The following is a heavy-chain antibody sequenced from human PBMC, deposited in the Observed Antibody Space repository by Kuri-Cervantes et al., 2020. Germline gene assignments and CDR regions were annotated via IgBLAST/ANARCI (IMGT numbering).Heavy chain of an antibody. J-gene: IGHJ4*02. CDR2: INPNSGGT. D-gene: IGHD5-18*01. CDR1: GYTFTGYY. V-gene: IGHV1-2*02. Sequence: ASVKVSCKASGYTFTGYYIHWVRQAPGQGLEWMGWINPNSGGTNYAQNFQGRVTMARDTSISTAYMELNRLRSDDTAVYYCARDSTPYNYGYDYWGQGTLVTVSS. CDR3: ARDSTPYNYGYDY.